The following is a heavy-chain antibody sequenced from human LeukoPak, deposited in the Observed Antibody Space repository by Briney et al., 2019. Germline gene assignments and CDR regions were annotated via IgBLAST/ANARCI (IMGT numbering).Heavy chain of an antibody. V-gene: IGHV4-39*01. D-gene: IGHD1-26*01. Sequence: SETVSLTCTVSGVSISNNYFYWAWIRQPPGKGLELIGYVHYTGSTFYNSSLKSRITISADTSQNQFSLSLTYVTAADTAVYYCATLGLLRGAGFNLATHFDYWGHGNLGSVSS. CDR3: ATLGLLRGAGFNLATHFDY. CDR1: GVSISNNYFY. CDR2: VHYTGST. J-gene: IGHJ4*03.